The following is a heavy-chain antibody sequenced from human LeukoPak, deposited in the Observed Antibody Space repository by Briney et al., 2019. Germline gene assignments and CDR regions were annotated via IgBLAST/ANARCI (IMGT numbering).Heavy chain of an antibody. CDR1: GYTFTSYG. J-gene: IGHJ3*02. CDR2: IIAYNGNT. V-gene: IGHV1-18*01. CDR3: ARDDILTGSNFDAFDI. D-gene: IGHD3-9*01. Sequence: GASVKVSCKASGYTFTSYGISWVRQAPGQGLERMGWIIAYNGNTNYAQKLQGRVTMTTDTSTSTAYMELRSLRSDDTAVYYCARDDILTGSNFDAFDIWGQGTMVTVSS.